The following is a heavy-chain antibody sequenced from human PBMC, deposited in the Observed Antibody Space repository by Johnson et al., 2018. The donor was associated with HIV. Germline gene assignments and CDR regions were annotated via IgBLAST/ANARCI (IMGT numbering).Heavy chain of an antibody. CDR1: GFTFSSYA. CDR3: AREGITAFDI. D-gene: IGHD1-14*01. J-gene: IGHJ3*02. V-gene: IGHV3-23*01. Sequence: EVQLMESGGGVVQPGGSLRLSCAASGFTFSSYALSWVRQAPGKGLQWVSAISGSGDSTYYADSVKGRFTISRDNANNSLYLQMNSLRAEDTAVYYCAREGITAFDIWGQGTMVTVSS. CDR2: ISGSGDST.